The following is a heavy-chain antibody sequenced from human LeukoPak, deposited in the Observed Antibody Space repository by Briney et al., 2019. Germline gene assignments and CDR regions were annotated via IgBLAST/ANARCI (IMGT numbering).Heavy chain of an antibody. J-gene: IGHJ4*02. CDR1: GYTFKSYD. Sequence: ASVKVSCKASGYTFKSYDINWVRQATGQGLEWMGWMSPNSGNTGFAQKFQDRVSMTRDTSINTAYMELTSLRSGDTAVYYCARATPGGLHGYSFDYWGQGTVVTVYS. CDR3: ARATPGGLHGYSFDY. D-gene: IGHD5-24*01. V-gene: IGHV1-8*02. CDR2: MSPNSGNT.